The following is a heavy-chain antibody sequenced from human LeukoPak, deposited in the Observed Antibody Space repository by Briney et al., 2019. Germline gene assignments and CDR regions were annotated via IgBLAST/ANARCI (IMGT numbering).Heavy chain of an antibody. J-gene: IGHJ4*02. CDR3: ASISGYDDYYFDY. Sequence: SETLSLTCTVSGGSISSYYWSWIRQPPGKGLEWIGYIYYSGSTNYNPSLKSRVTISVDTSKNQFPLKLSSVTAADTAVYYCASISGYDDYYFDYWGQGTLVTVSS. CDR2: IYYSGST. V-gene: IGHV4-59*12. CDR1: GGSISSYY. D-gene: IGHD5-12*01.